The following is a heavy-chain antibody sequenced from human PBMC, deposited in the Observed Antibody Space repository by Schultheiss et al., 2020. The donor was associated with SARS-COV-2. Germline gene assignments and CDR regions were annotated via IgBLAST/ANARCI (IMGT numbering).Heavy chain of an antibody. D-gene: IGHD5-12*01. Sequence: GGSLRLSCAASGFTFSSYWMHWVRQAPGKGLVWVSGISWNSGSIGYADSVKGRFTISRDNSKNTLSLQMNNLRADDTAVYYCARGEYGGYVAVDYWGQGTLVTGSS. CDR1: GFTFSSYW. J-gene: IGHJ4*02. V-gene: IGHV3-74*01. CDR3: ARGEYGGYVAVDY. CDR2: ISWNSGSI.